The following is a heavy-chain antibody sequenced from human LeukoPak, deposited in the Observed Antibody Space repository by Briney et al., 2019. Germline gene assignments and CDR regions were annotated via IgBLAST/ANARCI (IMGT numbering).Heavy chain of an antibody. J-gene: IGHJ4*02. Sequence: GGSLRLSCAASGFTFSSYAMHWVRQAPGKGLEWVAVISYDGSNKYYADSVKGRFTISRDNSKNTLYMQMNSLRAEDTAVYYCARDGGYDFWSGYRDYWGQGTLVTVSS. CDR1: GFTFSSYA. CDR3: ARDGGYDFWSGYRDY. V-gene: IGHV3-30-3*01. D-gene: IGHD3-3*01. CDR2: ISYDGSNK.